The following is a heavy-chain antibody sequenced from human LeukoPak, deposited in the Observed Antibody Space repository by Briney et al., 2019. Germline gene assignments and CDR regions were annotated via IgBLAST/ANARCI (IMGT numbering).Heavy chain of an antibody. CDR2: IFYPGGI. J-gene: IGHJ5*02. V-gene: IGHV4-59*01. CDR1: GGSISTYY. D-gene: IGHD3-10*01. CDR3: ARGIPPLYFGSGSYPKTWFDP. Sequence: PSETLSLTCSVFGGSISTYYWSWIRQPPGKGLEWIGHIFYPGGINYNPSLKSRASISVDTSKNQFSLKLTSATAADTAIYYCARGIPPLYFGSGSYPKTWFDPWGRGTLVTVSS.